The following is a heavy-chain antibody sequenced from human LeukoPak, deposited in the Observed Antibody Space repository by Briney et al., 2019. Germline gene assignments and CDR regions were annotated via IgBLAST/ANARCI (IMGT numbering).Heavy chain of an antibody. CDR1: GGTFSSYA. Sequence: SVKVSCKASGGTFSSYAISRVRQAPGQGLEWMGRIIPILGIANYAQKFQGRVTITADKSTSTAYMELSSLRSEDTAVYYCARGGRYPSPTPNWFDPWGQGTLVTVSS. D-gene: IGHD2-15*01. V-gene: IGHV1-69*04. CDR2: IIPILGIA. CDR3: ARGGRYPSPTPNWFDP. J-gene: IGHJ5*02.